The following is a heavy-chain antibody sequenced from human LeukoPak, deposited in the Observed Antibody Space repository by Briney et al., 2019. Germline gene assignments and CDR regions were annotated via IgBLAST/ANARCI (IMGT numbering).Heavy chain of an antibody. CDR1: GFTFSNYW. CDR2: INQDGNGK. Sequence: GGSLRLSCAASGFTFSNYWMNWVRQAPGKGQEWVANINQDGNGKYFVESVKGRFTISRDNAKNSLYLQMNSLRAEDTAVYYCARGMTVAANWFDRWGQGTLVTVSS. J-gene: IGHJ5*02. V-gene: IGHV3-7*01. D-gene: IGHD6-19*01. CDR3: ARGMTVAANWFDR.